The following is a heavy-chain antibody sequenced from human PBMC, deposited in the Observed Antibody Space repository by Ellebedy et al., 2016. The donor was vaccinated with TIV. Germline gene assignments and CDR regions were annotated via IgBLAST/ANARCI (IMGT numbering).Heavy chain of an antibody. Sequence: AASVKVSCKASGGTFSSYAISWVRQAPGQGLEWMGGIIPIFGTANYAQKFQGRVTMTRDTSISTAYMELSRLRSDDTAVYYCARDSYYDSSALDYWGQGTLVTVSS. CDR1: GGTFSSYA. CDR2: IIPIFGTA. V-gene: IGHV1-69*05. D-gene: IGHD3-22*01. J-gene: IGHJ4*02. CDR3: ARDSYYDSSALDY.